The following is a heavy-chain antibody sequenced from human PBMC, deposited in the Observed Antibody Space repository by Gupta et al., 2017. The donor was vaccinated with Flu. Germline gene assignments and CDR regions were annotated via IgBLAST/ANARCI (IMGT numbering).Heavy chain of an antibody. V-gene: IGHV1-69*01. D-gene: IGHD2-2*01. CDR3: ARGSHLVPAATKYHFYMDV. J-gene: IGHJ6*03. CDR1: GGFFGSQA. CDR2: FIPIFGIT. Sequence: QVQLVQSGAEVKKPGSSVKVSCKASGGFFGSQAFSWVRQAPGQGLEWVGAFIPIFGITDYAQRCQGRVTITADESTRTVYMELSGLTSDDTAIYYCARGSHLVPAATKYHFYMDVWGQGTTVIVSS.